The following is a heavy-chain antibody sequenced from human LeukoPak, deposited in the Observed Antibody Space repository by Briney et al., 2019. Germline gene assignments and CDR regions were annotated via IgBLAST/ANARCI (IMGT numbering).Heavy chain of an antibody. Sequence: GGSLRLSCAASGFTFSSYSMNWVRQAPGKGLEWVSSISSSSSYIYYADSVKGRFTISRDNAKNSLYLQMNSLRAEDTAVYYCARVFSSSWYKGWFDPWGQGTLVTVSS. CDR2: ISSSSSYI. J-gene: IGHJ5*02. V-gene: IGHV3-21*01. CDR1: GFTFSSYS. CDR3: ARVFSSSWYKGWFDP. D-gene: IGHD6-13*01.